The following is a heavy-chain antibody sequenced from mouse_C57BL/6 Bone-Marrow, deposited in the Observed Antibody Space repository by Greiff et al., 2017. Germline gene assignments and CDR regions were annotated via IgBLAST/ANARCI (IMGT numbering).Heavy chain of an antibody. V-gene: IGHV1-81*01. D-gene: IGHD1-3*01. CDR2: IYPSSGNT. CDR3: AGFADSGPY. J-gene: IGHJ3*01. CDR1: GYTFTSYG. Sequence: QVQLKEPGAELARPGASVKLSCKASGYTFTSYGISWVKQRTGQGLEWIGEIYPSSGNTYYNEKFKGKATLTADKSSSTAYMELRSLTSEDAAVYFGAGFADSGPYWGQGTLVTVSA.